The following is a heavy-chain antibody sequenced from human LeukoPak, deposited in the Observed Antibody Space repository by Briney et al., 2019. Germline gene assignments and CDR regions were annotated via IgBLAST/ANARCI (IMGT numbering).Heavy chain of an antibody. J-gene: IGHJ5*02. Sequence: SETLSLTCAVSGGSISSGGYSWSWIRQPPGKGLEWIGYIYHSGSTYYNPSLKSRVTISVDRSKNQFSLKLSSVTAADTAVYYCARDLNYYDSSGYWSHRFDPWGQGTLVTVSS. CDR2: IYHSGST. V-gene: IGHV4-30-2*01. CDR3: ARDLNYYDSSGYWSHRFDP. CDR1: GGSISSGGYS. D-gene: IGHD3-22*01.